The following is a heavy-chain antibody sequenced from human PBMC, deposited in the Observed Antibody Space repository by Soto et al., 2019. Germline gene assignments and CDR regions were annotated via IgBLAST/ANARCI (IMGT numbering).Heavy chain of an antibody. CDR3: ARHWITMVRGVCHFDY. D-gene: IGHD3-10*01. Sequence: PSETLSLTCTVSGGSFSSSSYYWGWIRQPPGKGLEWIGSIYYSGSTYYNPSLKSRVTMSVDPSNNQFSLKLISVTAADTAVYYCARHWITMVRGVCHFDYWGQGTLVTVSS. J-gene: IGHJ4*02. V-gene: IGHV4-39*01. CDR2: IYYSGST. CDR1: GGSFSSSSYY.